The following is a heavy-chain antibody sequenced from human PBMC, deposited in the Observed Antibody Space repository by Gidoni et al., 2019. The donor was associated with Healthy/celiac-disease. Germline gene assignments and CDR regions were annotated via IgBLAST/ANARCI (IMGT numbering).Heavy chain of an antibody. CDR2: INHSGST. CDR3: ARTFTAPTDCSGGSCYLGWFDP. CDR1: GGSFSGYY. Sequence: QVQLQQWGAGLLKPSETLSLTCAVYGGSFSGYYWSWIRQPPGKGLEWIGEINHSGSTNYNPSLKSRVTISVDTSKNQFSLKLSSVTAADTAVYYCARTFTAPTDCSGGSCYLGWFDPWGQGTLVTVSS. D-gene: IGHD2-15*01. V-gene: IGHV4-34*01. J-gene: IGHJ5*02.